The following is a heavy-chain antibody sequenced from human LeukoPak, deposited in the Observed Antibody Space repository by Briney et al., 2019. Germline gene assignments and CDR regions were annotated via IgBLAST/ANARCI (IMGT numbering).Heavy chain of an antibody. CDR2: INHSGST. J-gene: IGHJ6*03. CDR1: GGSFSGYY. V-gene: IGHV4-34*01. Sequence: PSETLSLTCAVYGGSFSGYYWSWIRQHPGKGLEWIGEINHSGSTNYNPSLKSRVTISVDTSKNQFSLKLSSVTAADTAVYYCARDPYSGRYGDYYYYYMDVWGKGTTVTISS. D-gene: IGHD1-26*01. CDR3: ARDPYSGRYGDYYYYYMDV.